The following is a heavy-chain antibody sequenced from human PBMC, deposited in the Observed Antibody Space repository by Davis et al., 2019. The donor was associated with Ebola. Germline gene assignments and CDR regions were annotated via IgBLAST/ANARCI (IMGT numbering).Heavy chain of an antibody. D-gene: IGHD6-6*01. CDR3: ARVGSSEGGLDY. V-gene: IGHV3-11*06. Sequence: PGGSLRLSCAASGFTFSDYYMSWIRQAPGKGLEWVSYISSSSSYTNYADSVKGRFTISRDNAKNSLYLQMNSPRAEDTAVYYCARVGSSEGGLDYWGQGTLVTVSS. J-gene: IGHJ4*02. CDR1: GFTFSDYY. CDR2: ISSSSSYT.